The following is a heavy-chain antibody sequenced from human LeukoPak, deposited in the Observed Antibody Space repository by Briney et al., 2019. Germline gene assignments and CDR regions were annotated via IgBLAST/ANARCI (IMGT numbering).Heavy chain of an antibody. V-gene: IGHV4-59*01. CDR1: GASITDYF. CDR3: ARSKTGYNYGNFDY. J-gene: IGHJ4*02. Sequence: SETLSLTCSVSGASITDYFWSWIRQAPGKGLEWIGNIYYTGSTNYNPSLKSRVTISVDTSKNQFSLKLSSMTAADTAIYYCARSKTGYNYGNFDYWGQGTLVTVSS. CDR2: IYYTGST. D-gene: IGHD5-18*01.